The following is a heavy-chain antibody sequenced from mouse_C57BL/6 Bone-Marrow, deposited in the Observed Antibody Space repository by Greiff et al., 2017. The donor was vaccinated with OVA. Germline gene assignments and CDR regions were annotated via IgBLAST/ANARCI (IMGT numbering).Heavy chain of an antibody. CDR1: GYTFTSYW. Sequence: VQLQQSGADLATPGASVKLSCKASGYTFTSYWLHWVQQRPGPGLEWIGYINPSSGYTKYNQKFKDKATLTAEKSSSTAYMQLSSLTYEDSAVYYCARSRWLLRFLDYWGQGTTLTVSS. CDR2: INPSSGYT. J-gene: IGHJ2*01. V-gene: IGHV1-7*01. D-gene: IGHD2-3*01. CDR3: ARSRWLLRFLDY.